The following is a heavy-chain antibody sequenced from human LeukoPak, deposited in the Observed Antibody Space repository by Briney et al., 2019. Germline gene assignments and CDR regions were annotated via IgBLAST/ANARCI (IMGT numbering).Heavy chain of an antibody. V-gene: IGHV3-7*01. CDR3: ARGGGSGRWGSAFDM. J-gene: IGHJ3*02. Sequence: GGSLRLSCVTSGFTFTNYWMTWVRQAPGKGLEWVANMKQDGREQYYVDSVKGRFTISRDNAKNSVHLQMNSLRDEDTAVYYCARGGGSGRWGSAFDMWGQGTMVTVSS. CDR2: MKQDGREQ. D-gene: IGHD6-19*01. CDR1: GFTFTNYW.